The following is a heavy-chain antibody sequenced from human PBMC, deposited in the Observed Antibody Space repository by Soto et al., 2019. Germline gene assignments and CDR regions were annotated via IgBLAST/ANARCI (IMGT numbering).Heavy chain of an antibody. CDR3: ARGEQYSGRIFDY. J-gene: IGHJ4*01. D-gene: IGHD1-26*01. V-gene: IGHV6-1*01. CDR2: TYYRSKWYY. CDR1: GSSVSSNITG. Sequence: SQTISLTCAMTGSSVSSNITGWSCVRQSPSRGLEWLGRTYYRSKWYYEYAVSVRGRITINPDTSKNQYSLQLNSVTPEDTAVYFCARGEQYSGRIFDYWGQGTLVTVSS.